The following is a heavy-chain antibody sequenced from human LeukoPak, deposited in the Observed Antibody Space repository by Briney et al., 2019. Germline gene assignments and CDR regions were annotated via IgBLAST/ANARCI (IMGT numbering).Heavy chain of an antibody. CDR2: INPDGMEE. Sequence: GGSLRLSCAASGFTFGSYWMSWVRQATGKGMGWVGKINPDGMEEYYVDSRKGRLTIPRDNAKNSPYLEMNSLKAEDTALYYCAKDRGRFLHWGQGTMVTVSS. CDR1: GFTFGSYW. V-gene: IGHV3-7*01. D-gene: IGHD2-21*01. CDR3: AKDRGRFLH. J-gene: IGHJ3*01.